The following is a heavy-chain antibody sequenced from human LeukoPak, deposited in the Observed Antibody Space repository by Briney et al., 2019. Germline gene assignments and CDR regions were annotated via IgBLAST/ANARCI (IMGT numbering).Heavy chain of an antibody. CDR3: AKDRSTGSYTDY. CDR1: GFTFSSYA. CDR2: ISGSGGST. D-gene: IGHD1-26*01. V-gene: IGHV3-23*01. J-gene: IGHJ4*02. Sequence: GGSLRLSCAASGFTFSSYAMSWVRQVPGKGLEWVSTISGSGGSTYYADSVKGRFTISGDNSKNTLYLQMNSLRAEDTAVYYCAKDRSTGSYTDYWGQGTLVTVSS.